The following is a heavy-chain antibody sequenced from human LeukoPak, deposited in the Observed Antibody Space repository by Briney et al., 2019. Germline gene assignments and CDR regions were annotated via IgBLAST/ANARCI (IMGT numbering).Heavy chain of an antibody. V-gene: IGHV1-46*01. D-gene: IGHD2-15*01. J-gene: IGHJ4*02. Sequence: ASAKVSCKASGYTFTSYYIHWVRQAPGKGPEWMGIINPTGGTTHYAQKFQGRVTMTRDTATSTVYIELSSLRSDDTAVYYCARVADYCSGGSCYDFWGQGTLVTVSS. CDR3: ARVADYCSGGSCYDF. CDR2: INPTGGTT. CDR1: GYTFTSYY.